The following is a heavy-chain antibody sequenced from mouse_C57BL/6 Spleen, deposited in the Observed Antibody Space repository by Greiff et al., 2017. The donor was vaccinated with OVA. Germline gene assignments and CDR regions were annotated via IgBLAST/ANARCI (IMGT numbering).Heavy chain of an antibody. Sequence: VQLQQPGPELVKPGASVKLSCKASGFTFTSYWMHWVKQSPGQGLEWIGNINPSNGGTYYNEKFKSKATLTVDKSSSTAYMQLSSLTSEDSAVYYCARKGWDGVFDYWGQGTTLTVSS. J-gene: IGHJ2*01. CDR1: GFTFTSYW. CDR3: ARKGWDGVFDY. V-gene: IGHV1-53*01. D-gene: IGHD3-3*01. CDR2: INPSNGGT.